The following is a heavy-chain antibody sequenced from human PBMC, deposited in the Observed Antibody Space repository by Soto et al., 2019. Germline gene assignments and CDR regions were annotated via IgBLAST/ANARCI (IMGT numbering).Heavy chain of an antibody. Sequence: VASVKVSCKASGGTFSSYAISWVRQAPGQGLEWMGGIIPIFGTANYAQKFQGRVTITADESTSTAYMELSSLRSEDTAVYYCARVGMNNWFDPWGQGTMGTVSS. CDR1: GGTFSSYA. J-gene: IGHJ5*02. V-gene: IGHV1-69*13. D-gene: IGHD3-10*01. CDR2: IIPIFGTA. CDR3: ARVGMNNWFDP.